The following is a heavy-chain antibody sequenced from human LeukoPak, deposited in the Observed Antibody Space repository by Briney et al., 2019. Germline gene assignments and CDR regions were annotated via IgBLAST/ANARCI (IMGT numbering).Heavy chain of an antibody. CDR1: GYSFTIYW. D-gene: IGHD3-10*01. Sequence: GESLKISCKNSGYSFTIYWIGWVRQMPGKGLEWMGIINGGNSETRYSPSFQGQVTISADKSISTAYLQWSSLKASDTAMYYCARQEWYYYGSGSYYLFDYWGQGTLVTVSS. CDR2: INGGNSET. J-gene: IGHJ4*02. CDR3: ARQEWYYYGSGSYYLFDY. V-gene: IGHV5-51*01.